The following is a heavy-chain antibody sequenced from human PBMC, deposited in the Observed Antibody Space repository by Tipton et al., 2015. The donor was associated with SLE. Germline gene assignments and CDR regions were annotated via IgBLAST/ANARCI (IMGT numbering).Heavy chain of an antibody. CDR2: ISSSSSYI. V-gene: IGHV3-21*04. J-gene: IGHJ3*02. D-gene: IGHD3-22*01. CDR3: ARARHDYYDSSGYHAFDI. Sequence: SLRLSCAASGFTFSSYSMNWVRQAPGKGLEWVSSISSSSSYIYYADSVKGRFTISRDNAKNSLYLQMNSLRAEDTAVYYCARARHDYYDSSGYHAFDIWGQGTMVTVSS. CDR1: GFTFSSYS.